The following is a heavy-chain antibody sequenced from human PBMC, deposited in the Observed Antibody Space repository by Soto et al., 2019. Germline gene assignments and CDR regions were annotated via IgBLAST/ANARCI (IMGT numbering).Heavy chain of an antibody. Sequence: GESLKISCEGSGYKFATYWIAWVRQMPGRGPEWMGIIYPGKSKTRYSPSFQGQVTISADTSTKTAYLQWSSLKASDTAIYYCARLPQFLWFGALTSRAYYFNYWGPGTLVTVSS. CDR1: GYKFATYW. J-gene: IGHJ4*02. D-gene: IGHD3-10*01. CDR2: IYPGKSKT. V-gene: IGHV5-51*01. CDR3: ARLPQFLWFGALTSRAYYFNY.